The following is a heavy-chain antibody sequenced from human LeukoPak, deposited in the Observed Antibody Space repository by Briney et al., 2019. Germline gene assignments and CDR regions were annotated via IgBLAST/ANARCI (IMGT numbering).Heavy chain of an antibody. V-gene: IGHV1-8*01. CDR3: ARNYYGSGTFDY. CDR2: MTPNSGDT. Sequence: GASVKVSCKASGYTFTSYDINWVRQAPGQGLEWLGWMTPNSGDTGYAQKLQGRVTMTRDTSISTAYMELSSLRSEDTAVYYCARNYYGSGTFDYWGQGTLGTVSS. CDR1: GYTFTSYD. J-gene: IGHJ4*02. D-gene: IGHD3-10*01.